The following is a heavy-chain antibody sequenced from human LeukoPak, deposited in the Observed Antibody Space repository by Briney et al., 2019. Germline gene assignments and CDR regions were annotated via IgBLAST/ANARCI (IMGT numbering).Heavy chain of an antibody. CDR3: ARVQAAAGTVAIFDY. V-gene: IGHV3-30*03. Sequence: GGSLRLSCAASGFTCSSYGMHWVRQAPGKGLEWVAVISYDGSNKYYADSVKGRFTISRDNSKNTLYLQMNSLRAEDTAVYYCARVQAAAGTVAIFDYWGQGTLVTVSS. D-gene: IGHD6-13*01. J-gene: IGHJ4*02. CDR1: GFTCSSYG. CDR2: ISYDGSNK.